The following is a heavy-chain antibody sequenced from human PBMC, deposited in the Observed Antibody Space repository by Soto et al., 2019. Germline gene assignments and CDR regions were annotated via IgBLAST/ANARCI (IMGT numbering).Heavy chain of an antibody. D-gene: IGHD2-15*01. V-gene: IGHV1-18*01. J-gene: IGHJ6*03. Sequence: ASVKVSCKASGYTFTSYGISWVRQAPGQGLEWMGWISAYNGNTNYAQKLQGRVTMTTDTSTSTAYMELRSLRSDDTAVYYCARKDSSLGYCSGGSCYELGYYYYMDVWGKGTTVTVSS. CDR1: GYTFTSYG. CDR3: ARKDSSLGYCSGGSCYELGYYYYMDV. CDR2: ISAYNGNT.